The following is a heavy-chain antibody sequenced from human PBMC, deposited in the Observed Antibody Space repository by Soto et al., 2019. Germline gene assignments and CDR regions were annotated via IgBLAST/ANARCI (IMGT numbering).Heavy chain of an antibody. CDR3: ASQAHEGDHTEYEGNWFDP. Sequence: SETLSLTCAVYGGSFSTYYWNWIRQPPGKGLEWIGEINHSGNTQYNPSLKSRVAISMDTSNNSFSLRLMSATAADTAVYYCASQAHEGDHTEYEGNWFDPWGLGTPVTVSS. CDR1: GGSFSTYY. CDR2: INHSGNT. D-gene: IGHD2-21*01. V-gene: IGHV4-34*01. J-gene: IGHJ5*02.